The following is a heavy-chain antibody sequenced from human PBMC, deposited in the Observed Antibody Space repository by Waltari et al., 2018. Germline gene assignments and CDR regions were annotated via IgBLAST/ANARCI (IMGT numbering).Heavy chain of an antibody. J-gene: IGHJ3*02. D-gene: IGHD5-12*01. V-gene: IGHV3-23*03. CDR2: IYSGGST. CDR1: GFTFSSYA. Sequence: EVQLLESGGGLVQPGGSLRLSCSASGFTFSSYAMSWVRQAPGKGLEWASVIYSGGSTYYADSVKGRFTISRDNSKNTLYLQMNSLRAEDTAVYYCARAPNTVALNAFDIWGQGTMVTVSS. CDR3: ARAPNTVALNAFDI.